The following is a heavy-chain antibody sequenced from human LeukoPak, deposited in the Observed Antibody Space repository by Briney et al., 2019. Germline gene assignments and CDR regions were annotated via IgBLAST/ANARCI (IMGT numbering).Heavy chain of an antibody. V-gene: IGHV3-74*01. Sequence: GGSLRLSCAASGFTFSSYWMNWVRQAPGKGLVWVSRISSDGSSTSYADSVKGRFTISRDNAKNTLYLQTSSLGVDDTAVYYCARASTTVPNLLDYWGQGALVSVSS. CDR2: ISSDGSST. D-gene: IGHD4-17*01. CDR3: ARASTTVPNLLDY. CDR1: GFTFSSYW. J-gene: IGHJ4*02.